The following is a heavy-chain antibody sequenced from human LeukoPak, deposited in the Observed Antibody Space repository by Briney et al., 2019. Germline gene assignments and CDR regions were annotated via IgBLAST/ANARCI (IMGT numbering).Heavy chain of an antibody. J-gene: IGHJ5*02. CDR2: IYHSGNT. D-gene: IGHD1-1*01. Sequence: SGTLSLTCAVSGVSISSGNWWSWVRQPPGKGLEWIGEIYHSGNTNYNPSLKSRVTLSVDKSKNQFSLHLSSVTAADTAVYYCASMGNGRMKTNWFDPWGQGTLVTVSS. CDR3: ASMGNGRMKTNWFDP. V-gene: IGHV4-4*02. CDR1: GVSISSGNW.